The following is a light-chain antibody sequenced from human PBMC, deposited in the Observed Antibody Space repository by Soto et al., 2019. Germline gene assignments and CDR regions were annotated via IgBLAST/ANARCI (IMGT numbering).Light chain of an antibody. CDR3: QQYDSLVT. Sequence: DIQMTQSPSTLSASVGDRVTITCRASQSISGWLAWYQQKPGKAPKLLIYKASSLESGVPSRFSGSGSGTEFTLTISSLQPDDFATYYCQQYDSLVTFGHGTKVDIK. CDR1: QSISGW. V-gene: IGKV1-5*03. CDR2: KAS. J-gene: IGKJ3*01.